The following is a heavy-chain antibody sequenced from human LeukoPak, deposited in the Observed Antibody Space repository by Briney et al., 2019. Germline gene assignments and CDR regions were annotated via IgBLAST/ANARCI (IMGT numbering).Heavy chain of an antibody. CDR3: ATARRDGYNGHFDY. CDR2: FDPEDGET. CDR1: GYTLTELS. J-gene: IGHJ4*02. Sequence: ASVKVSCKVSGYTLTELSMHWVRQDPGKGLEWMGGFDPEDGETIYAQKCQGRVTMTEDTSTDTDYMELSSRKSEDTAVYYCATARRDGYNGHFDYWGQGTMVTVSS. V-gene: IGHV1-24*01. D-gene: IGHD5-24*01.